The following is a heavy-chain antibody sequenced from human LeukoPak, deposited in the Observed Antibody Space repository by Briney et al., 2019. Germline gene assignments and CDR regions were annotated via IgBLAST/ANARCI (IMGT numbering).Heavy chain of an antibody. V-gene: IGHV1-8*03. CDR1: GYTFTSYD. D-gene: IGHD5-12*01. Sequence: ASVKVSCKASGYTFTSYDINWVRQATGQGLEWMGWMNPNSGSTGYAQKFQGRVTITGNTSISTAYMELSGLRSEDTAVYYCARGRSTGYPYYFEYWGQGTLVTVSS. J-gene: IGHJ4*02. CDR2: MNPNSGST. CDR3: ARGRSTGYPYYFEY.